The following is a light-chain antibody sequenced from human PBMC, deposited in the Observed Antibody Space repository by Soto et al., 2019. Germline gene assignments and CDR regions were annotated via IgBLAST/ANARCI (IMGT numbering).Light chain of an antibody. J-gene: IGKJ4*01. CDR1: QAVPNN. Sequence: DIHLTQSPSFLSASVGDRVTITCRPSQAVPNNMAWYQQKPGKPPKLLIYEESTLHSGVPSRFSGRKSGTQFTLTIVSLQPEDFATDYCQQVKTYPRTFGGGTKVEIK. V-gene: IGKV1-9*01. CDR2: EES. CDR3: QQVKTYPRT.